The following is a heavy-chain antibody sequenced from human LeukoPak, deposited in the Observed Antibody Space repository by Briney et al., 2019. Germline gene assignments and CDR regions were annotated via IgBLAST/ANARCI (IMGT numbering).Heavy chain of an antibody. V-gene: IGHV3-30*18. D-gene: IGHD3-22*01. CDR1: GFTFSSYG. CDR2: ISYDGSNK. Sequence: PGGSLRLSCAASGFTFSSYGMHWVRQAPGKGLEWVAVISYDGSNKYYADSVKGRFTISRDNSKNTLYLQMNSLRAEDTAVYYCAKAAYYDSTPVDYWGQGTLVTVSS. J-gene: IGHJ4*02. CDR3: AKAAYYDSTPVDY.